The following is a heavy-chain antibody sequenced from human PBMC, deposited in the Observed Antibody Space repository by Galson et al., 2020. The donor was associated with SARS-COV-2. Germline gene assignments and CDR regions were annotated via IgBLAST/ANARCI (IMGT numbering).Heavy chain of an antibody. V-gene: IGHV3-13*01. Sequence: GESLKISCAASGFTFSSYDMHWVRQATGKGLEWVSAIGTAGDTYYPGSVKGRFTISRENAKNSLYLQMNSLRAGDTAVYYCARGNFYDFWSGYAFDYWGQGTLVTVSS. J-gene: IGHJ4*02. CDR2: IGTAGDT. CDR3: ARGNFYDFWSGYAFDY. CDR1: GFTFSSYD. D-gene: IGHD3-3*01.